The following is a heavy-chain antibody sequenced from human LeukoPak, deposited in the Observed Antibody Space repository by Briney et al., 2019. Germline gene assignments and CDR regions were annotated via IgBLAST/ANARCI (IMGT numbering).Heavy chain of an antibody. V-gene: IGHV1-18*01. D-gene: IGHD5-12*01. Sequence: ASVKVSCKASGYTFTSYGISWVRQAPGQGLEWMGWISAYNGNTNYAQKLQGRVTMTTDTSTSTAYMELRSLRSDDTAVYYCARDSGGGRYSGYDMIGPLSFFSSGPLDAEDLSFDYWGQGTLVTVSS. CDR2: ISAYNGNT. CDR1: GYTFTSYG. J-gene: IGHJ4*02. CDR3: ARDSGGGRYSGYDMIGPLSFFSSGPLDAEDLSFDY.